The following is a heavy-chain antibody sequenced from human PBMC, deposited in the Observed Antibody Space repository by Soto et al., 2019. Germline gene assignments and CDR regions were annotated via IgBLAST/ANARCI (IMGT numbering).Heavy chain of an antibody. J-gene: IGHJ4*02. V-gene: IGHV3-33*01. D-gene: IGHD6-19*01. CDR3: ARDLGGQWRGPDY. Sequence: QVQLVESGGGVVQPGRSLRLSCAASGFTFSSYGMHWVRQAPGKGLEWVAVIWYDGSNKYYADSVKGRFTISRDNSKNTLYLQMNSLRAEDTAVYYCARDLGGQWRGPDYWGQGTLVTVSS. CDR1: GFTFSSYG. CDR2: IWYDGSNK.